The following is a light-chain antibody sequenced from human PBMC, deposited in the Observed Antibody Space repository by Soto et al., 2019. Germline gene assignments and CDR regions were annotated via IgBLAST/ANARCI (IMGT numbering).Light chain of an antibody. CDR2: DVT. V-gene: IGLV2-11*01. J-gene: IGLJ2*01. Sequence: QSVLTQPRSVSGSPGQSVPISCTGTSSDVGGYNYVSWYQQHPGKAPKLMIYDVTKRPSGVPDRFSGSKSGNPASLTISGLQAEDEADYYCCSYAGSVVFGGGTKLTVL. CDR3: CSYAGSVV. CDR1: SSDVGGYNY.